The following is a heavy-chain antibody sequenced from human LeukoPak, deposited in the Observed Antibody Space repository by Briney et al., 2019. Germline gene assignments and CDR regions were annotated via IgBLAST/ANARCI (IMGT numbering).Heavy chain of an antibody. D-gene: IGHD2-2*01. V-gene: IGHV1-2*02. CDR3: ARDSLYCSSTSCYHPAYYYYYGMDV. CDR2: INPNSGGT. J-gene: IGHJ6*02. CDR1: GYTFTGYY. Sequence: ASVKVSCKASGYTFTGYYMHWVRQAPGQGLEWMGWINPNSGGTNYAQKFQGRVTMTRDTSISTAYMELSRLRSDDTAAYYCARDSLYCSSTSCYHPAYYYYYGMDVWGQGTTVTVSS.